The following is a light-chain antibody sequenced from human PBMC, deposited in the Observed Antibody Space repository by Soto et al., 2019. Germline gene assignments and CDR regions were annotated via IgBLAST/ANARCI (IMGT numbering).Light chain of an antibody. CDR2: EAS. V-gene: IGKV1-5*03. CDR3: QQYNVFPIT. CDR1: QSIATW. Sequence: DIQMTQSPSTLSASIGDRVMITCRASQSIATWLAWYQQKSGKAPKLLIYEASNLESEVPSRFSGSGSGTEFTLTISSLQPDDFATYYCQQYNVFPITFGQGTR. J-gene: IGKJ5*01.